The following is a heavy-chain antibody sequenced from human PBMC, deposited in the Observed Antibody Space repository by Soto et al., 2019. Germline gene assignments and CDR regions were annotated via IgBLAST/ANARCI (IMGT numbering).Heavy chain of an antibody. CDR2: ISGFNGNT. V-gene: IGHV1-18*01. D-gene: IGHD2-15*01. Sequence: QVQLVQSGAEVKKPGASVKVSCKASGYTFNFYGITWVRQAPGQGLEWMGWISGFNGNTNYAADLQGRVTMTTDTSTITAYMELRGLRSDDTAVYYCARIGGSSGHDSPDFDSWGQGTLVTVSS. J-gene: IGHJ4*02. CDR3: ARIGGSSGHDSPDFDS. CDR1: GYTFNFYG.